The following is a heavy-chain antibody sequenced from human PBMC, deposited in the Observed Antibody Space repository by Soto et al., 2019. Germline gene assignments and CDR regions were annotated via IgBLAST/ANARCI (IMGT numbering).Heavy chain of an antibody. J-gene: IGHJ4*02. D-gene: IGHD2-15*01. Sequence: QVQLVQSGAEVKKPGSSVRVSCTPSGGTFSSYTISWVRQAPGQGLEWMGRIVPITGMTRYAQKFQGRLTITAVTSTTPAHLELSSLTSEDPAVYFCSRGVASLVDSWGQGTQVTVSS. CDR3: SRGVASLVDS. CDR1: GGTFSSYT. V-gene: IGHV1-69*02. CDR2: IVPITGMT.